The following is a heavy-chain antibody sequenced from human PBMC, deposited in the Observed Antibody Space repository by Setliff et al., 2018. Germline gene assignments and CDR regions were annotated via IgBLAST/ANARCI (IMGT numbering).Heavy chain of an antibody. V-gene: IGHV4-4*07. D-gene: IGHD1-26*01. Sequence: SETLSLTCIVSGGSISSYYWSWIRQPAGKGLEWIGHIYSSGTTNYNPSLKSRVTMSVDTSKNQFSLKVSSVTAADTAVYYCAREPFSGVGYYFDSWGQGTLVTVSS. CDR3: AREPFSGVGYYFDS. CDR1: GGSISSYY. J-gene: IGHJ4*02. CDR2: IYSSGTT.